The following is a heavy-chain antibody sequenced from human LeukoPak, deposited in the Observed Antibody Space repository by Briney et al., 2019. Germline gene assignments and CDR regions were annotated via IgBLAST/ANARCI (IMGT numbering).Heavy chain of an antibody. CDR2: VDSSGTT. CDR1: GGAITSLSYY. Sequence: SETLSLTCAVSGGAITSLSYYWGWIRQSPGKGLEWIGSVDSSGTTYYNPSLKSRVTISVDKSKNQFSLKLSSVTAADTAVYYCAREAEAFGGVIVRYVDYWGQGTLVTVSS. J-gene: IGHJ4*02. D-gene: IGHD3-16*02. V-gene: IGHV4-39*07. CDR3: AREAEAFGGVIVRYVDY.